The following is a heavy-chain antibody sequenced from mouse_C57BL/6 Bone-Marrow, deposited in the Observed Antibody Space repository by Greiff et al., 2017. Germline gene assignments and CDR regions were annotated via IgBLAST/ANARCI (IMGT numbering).Heavy chain of an antibody. CDR1: GFNIKDDY. CDR3: SSFVGNYFDF. J-gene: IGHJ2*01. D-gene: IGHD1-1*02. V-gene: IGHV14-4*01. Sequence: VQLQQSGAELVRPGASVKLSCTASGFNIKDDYIHWVKQRPEQGLEWIGWIDPEIGDTEYASKFQGKATITSDTSSNTAYLQLSILTSEDTAVYYCSSFVGNYFDFWGQGTPLTVAS. CDR2: IDPEIGDT.